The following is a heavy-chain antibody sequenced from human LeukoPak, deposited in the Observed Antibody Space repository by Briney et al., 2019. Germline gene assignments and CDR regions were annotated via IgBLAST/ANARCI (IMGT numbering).Heavy chain of an antibody. CDR2: ISYDGSNK. D-gene: IGHD5/OR15-5a*01. J-gene: IGHJ3*02. CDR1: GFTFSSYA. Sequence: GWSQRLSCAASGFTFSSYAMHWVRQAPGKGLEWVAVISYDGSNKYYADSVKGRFNISRDNSKNTLYLQMNSLRAEDTAVYYCARASRVDAFDIWGQGTMVTVSS. CDR3: ARASRVDAFDI. V-gene: IGHV3-30-3*01.